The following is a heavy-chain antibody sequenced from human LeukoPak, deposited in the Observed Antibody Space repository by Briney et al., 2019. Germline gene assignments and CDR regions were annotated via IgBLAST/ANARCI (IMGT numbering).Heavy chain of an antibody. V-gene: IGHV3-30*18. Sequence: GGSLRLSCAASGFTFSSYGMHWVRQAPGKGLEWVAVISYDGSNKYYADSVKGRFTISRDNSKNTLYLQMNSLRAEDTAVYYCAKAPSITMIVVVSPFDYWGQGTLVTVSS. J-gene: IGHJ4*02. D-gene: IGHD3-22*01. CDR1: GFTFSSYG. CDR2: ISYDGSNK. CDR3: AKAPSITMIVVVSPFDY.